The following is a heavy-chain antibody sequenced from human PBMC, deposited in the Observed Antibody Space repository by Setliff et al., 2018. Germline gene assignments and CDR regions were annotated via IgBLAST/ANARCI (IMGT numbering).Heavy chain of an antibody. CDR2: MSPVYGIA. CDR1: GYTSINYG. D-gene: IGHD5-12*01. CDR3: VRGPGPSVVVAIPFDH. Sequence: ASVKVSCKASGYTSINYGISWVRQAPGQGLEWMGWMSPVYGIANYARKFQGRVTLTADTSTTTAYLELASLRDDDTAVYYCVRGPGPSVVVAIPFDHWGQGSLVTVSP. V-gene: IGHV1-18*01. J-gene: IGHJ4*02.